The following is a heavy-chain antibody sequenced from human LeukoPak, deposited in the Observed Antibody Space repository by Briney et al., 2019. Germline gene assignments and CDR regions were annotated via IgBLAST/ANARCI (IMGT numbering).Heavy chain of an antibody. Sequence: SETLSLTCTVSGGSISSYYWSWIRQPPGKGLEWIGYIYYSGSTNYNPSLKSRVTISVDTSKNQFSLKLSSVTAADTAVYYCAGPSSSWSHFDYWGQGTLVTVSS. CDR1: GGSISSYY. CDR2: IYYSGST. CDR3: AGPSSSWSHFDY. J-gene: IGHJ4*02. D-gene: IGHD6-13*01. V-gene: IGHV4-59*01.